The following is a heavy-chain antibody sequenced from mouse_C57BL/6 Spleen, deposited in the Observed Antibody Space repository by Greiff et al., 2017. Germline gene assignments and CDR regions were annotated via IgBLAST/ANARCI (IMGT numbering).Heavy chain of an antibody. Sequence: QVQLKESGAELARPGASVKLSCKASGYTFTSYGISWVKQRTGQGLEWIGEIYPRSGNTYYNEKFKGKATLTADKSSSTAYMELRSLTSDDSAVYFCAREEVVATDYAMDYWGQGTSVTVSS. CDR3: AREEVVATDYAMDY. J-gene: IGHJ4*01. D-gene: IGHD1-1*01. CDR2: IYPRSGNT. CDR1: GYTFTSYG. V-gene: IGHV1-81*01.